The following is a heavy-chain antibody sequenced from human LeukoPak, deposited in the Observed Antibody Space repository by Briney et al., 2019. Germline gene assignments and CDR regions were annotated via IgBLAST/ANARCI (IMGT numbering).Heavy chain of an antibody. CDR2: INPNSGGT. CDR3: AKEYYYGSGDPSWFDP. Sequence: GASVKVSCKASGYTFTSYGISWVRQAPGQGLEWMGWINPNSGGTNYAQKFQGRVTMTRDTSISTAYMELSRLRSDDTAVYYCAKEYYYGSGDPSWFDPWGQGTLVTVSS. V-gene: IGHV1-2*02. J-gene: IGHJ5*02. CDR1: GYTFTSYG. D-gene: IGHD3-10*01.